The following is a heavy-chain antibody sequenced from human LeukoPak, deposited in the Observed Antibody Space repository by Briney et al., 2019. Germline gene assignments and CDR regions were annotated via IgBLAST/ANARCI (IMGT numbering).Heavy chain of an antibody. CDR3: ASPMGDIVVVPAAPYYYYYGMDV. D-gene: IGHD2-2*01. Sequence: ASVKVSCTASGGTFSSYAISWVRQAPGQGLEWMGGIIPIFGTANYAQKFQGRVTITADESTSTAYMELSSLRSEDTAVYYCASPMGDIVVVPAAPYYYYYGMDVWGQGTTVTVSS. J-gene: IGHJ6*02. V-gene: IGHV1-69*13. CDR1: GGTFSSYA. CDR2: IIPIFGTA.